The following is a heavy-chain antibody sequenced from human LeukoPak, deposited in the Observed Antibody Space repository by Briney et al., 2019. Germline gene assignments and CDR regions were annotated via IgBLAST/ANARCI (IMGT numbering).Heavy chain of an antibody. D-gene: IGHD3-22*01. CDR3: ARVRSYYDSGAYDY. V-gene: IGHV1-18*01. CDR2: ISAYNGNT. J-gene: IGHJ4*02. Sequence: VASVKVSCKASGYTFTSYGISWVRQAPGQGLEWMGWISAYNGNTNYAQKLQGRVTMTTDTSTSTAYMELRSLRSDDTAVYYCARVRSYYDSGAYDYWGQGTLVTVSS. CDR1: GYTFTSYG.